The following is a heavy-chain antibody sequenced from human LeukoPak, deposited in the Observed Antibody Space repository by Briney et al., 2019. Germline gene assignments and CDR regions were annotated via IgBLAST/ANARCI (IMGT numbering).Heavy chain of an antibody. D-gene: IGHD3-22*01. CDR2: INHSGST. CDR1: GGSISSSSYY. CDR3: ARGPRAVYYDSSGYYWDGGY. Sequence: SETLSLTCTVSGGSISSSSYYWSWIRQPPGKGLEWIGEINHSGSTNYNPSLKSRVTISVDTSKNQFSLKLSSVTAADTAVYYCARGPRAVYYDSSGYYWDGGYWGQGTLVTVSS. V-gene: IGHV4-39*07. J-gene: IGHJ4*02.